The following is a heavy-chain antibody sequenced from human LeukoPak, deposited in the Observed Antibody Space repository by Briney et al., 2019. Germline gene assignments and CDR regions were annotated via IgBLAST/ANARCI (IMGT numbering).Heavy chain of an antibody. J-gene: IGHJ4*02. CDR1: GGTFSSYA. V-gene: IGHV1-69*05. Sequence: SVKVSCKASGGTFSSYAISWVRQAPGQGLEWMGGIIPIFGTANYAQKLQGRVTMTTDTSTSTAYMELRSLRSDDTAMYYCARDQVDILTGYYYFDYWGQGTLVTVSS. CDR3: ARDQVDILTGYYYFDY. D-gene: IGHD3-9*01. CDR2: IIPIFGTA.